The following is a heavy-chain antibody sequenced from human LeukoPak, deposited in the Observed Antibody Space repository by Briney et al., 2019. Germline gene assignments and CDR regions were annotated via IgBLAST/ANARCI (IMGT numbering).Heavy chain of an antibody. V-gene: IGHV1-69*04. D-gene: IGHD6-13*01. J-gene: IGHJ4*02. CDR2: IIPILGIA. Sequence: SVKVSCKAPGGTFSSYAISWVRQAPGQGLEWMGRIIPILGIANYAQKFQGRVTITADKSTSTAYMELSSLRSEDTAVYYCARGVGIAAAGPDYWGQGTLVTVSS. CDR3: ARGVGIAAAGPDY. CDR1: GGTFSSYA.